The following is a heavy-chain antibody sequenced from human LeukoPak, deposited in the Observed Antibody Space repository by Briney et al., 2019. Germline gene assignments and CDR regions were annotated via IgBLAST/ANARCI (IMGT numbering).Heavy chain of an antibody. J-gene: IGHJ5*02. Sequence: SETLSLTCTVSGGSISSSSYYWGWIRQPPGKGLEWIGSNYYSGSTYYNPSLKSRVTISVDTSKNQFSLKLSSVTAADTAVYYCARHDFSVLWFGELSWFDPWGQGTLVTVSS. D-gene: IGHD3-10*01. CDR1: GGSISSSSYY. CDR2: NYYSGST. CDR3: ARHDFSVLWFGELSWFDP. V-gene: IGHV4-39*01.